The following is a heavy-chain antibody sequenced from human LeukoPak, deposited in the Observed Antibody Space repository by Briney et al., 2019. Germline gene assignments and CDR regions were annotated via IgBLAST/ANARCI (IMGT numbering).Heavy chain of an antibody. D-gene: IGHD3-10*01. V-gene: IGHV3-30-3*01. CDR1: GFTFSTYA. CDR2: VSYDGNNK. J-gene: IGHJ4*02. CDR3: ARDNYGSDY. Sequence: PGGSLRLSCAASGFTFSTYAMHWVRQAPGKGLGWVAVVSYDGNNKYYADSVKARFTVSRDNSKNTLYLQMDSLRAEDTALYYCARDNYGSDYWGRGTLVTVSS.